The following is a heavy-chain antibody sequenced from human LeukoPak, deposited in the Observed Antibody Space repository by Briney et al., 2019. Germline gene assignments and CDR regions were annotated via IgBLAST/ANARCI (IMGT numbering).Heavy chain of an antibody. CDR1: GYTFTSYD. D-gene: IGHD1-26*01. CDR3: ARGAGSYYVSYDY. Sequence: ASVKVSCKASGYTFTSYDINWVRQATGQGLEWMGWMNRNSGNTGYARKFQGRVTMTRNTSISTAYMELSSLRSEDTAVYYCARGAGSYYVSYDYWGQGTLVTVSS. CDR2: MNRNSGNT. V-gene: IGHV1-8*01. J-gene: IGHJ4*02.